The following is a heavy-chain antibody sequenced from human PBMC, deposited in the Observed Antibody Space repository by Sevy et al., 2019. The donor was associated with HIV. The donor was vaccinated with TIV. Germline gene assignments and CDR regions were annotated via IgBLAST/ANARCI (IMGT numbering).Heavy chain of an antibody. CDR2: IYPGANS. CDR1: GGSISSYY. CDR3: ASDYSYDFYGSGSRYFDY. J-gene: IGHJ4*02. D-gene: IGHD3-10*01. Sequence: SETLSLTCTVSGGSISSYYWSWIRQPAGKGLEWIGRIYPGANSNYNPSLKSRVTMSADTSKDQSALRLGSVTAADTAVYYCASDYSYDFYGSGSRYFDYWGQGTLVTVSS. V-gene: IGHV4-4*07.